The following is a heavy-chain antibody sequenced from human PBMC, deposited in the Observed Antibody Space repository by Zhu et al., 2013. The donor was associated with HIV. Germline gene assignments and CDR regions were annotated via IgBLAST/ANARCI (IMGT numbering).Heavy chain of an antibody. CDR1: GGTFSSYA. CDR3: ALETYFWSWLSLTTYGMDV. J-gene: IGHJ6*02. Sequence: QVQLVQSGAEVKKPGSSVKVSCKASGGTFSSYAISWVRQAPGQGLEWMGGIIPIFGTANYAQKFQGRVTITADKSTSTAYMELSSLRSEDTAVYYCALETYFWSWLSLTTYGMDVWGQGDHGHRLL. CDR2: IIPIFGTA. V-gene: IGHV1-69*06. D-gene: IGHD3-3*01.